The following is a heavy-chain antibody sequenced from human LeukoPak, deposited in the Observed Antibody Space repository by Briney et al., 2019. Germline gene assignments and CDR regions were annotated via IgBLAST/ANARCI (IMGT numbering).Heavy chain of an antibody. CDR1: GGSISSGGYY. CDR2: IYYSGST. V-gene: IGHV4-31*03. CDR3: AREYYYGSGSCSYNWFDP. J-gene: IGHJ5*02. D-gene: IGHD3-10*01. Sequence: PSETLSLTCTVSGGSISSGGYYWSWIRQHPGKGLEWIGYIYYSGSTYYNPSLKSRVTISVDTSKNQFSLKLSSVTAADTAVYYCAREYYYGSGSCSYNWFDPWGQGTLVTVSS.